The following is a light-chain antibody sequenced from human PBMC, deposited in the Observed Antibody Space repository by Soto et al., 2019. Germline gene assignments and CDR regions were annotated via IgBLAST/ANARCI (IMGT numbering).Light chain of an antibody. J-gene: IGLJ1*01. CDR3: SSYTSNTTPYV. Sequence: QSALTQPASVSGSPGQSIAISCTGTSSDVGAYNYVSWYQQHPGKVHKLVIYDVTNRPSGVSDRFSGSKSGNTASLTIPGLQAEDEADYYCSSYTSNTTPYVFGTGTKVTVL. CDR1: SSDVGAYNY. CDR2: DVT. V-gene: IGLV2-14*01.